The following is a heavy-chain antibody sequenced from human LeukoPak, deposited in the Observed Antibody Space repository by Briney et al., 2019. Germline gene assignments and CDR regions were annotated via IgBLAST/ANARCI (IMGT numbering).Heavy chain of an antibody. CDR3: ARRCSGDSCYPSRFDY. V-gene: IGHV4-34*01. J-gene: IGHJ4*02. Sequence: PSETLSLTCAVYGKSFSGYYWSWIRQPPGKGLEWIGEINHSGSTNYNPSLKSRVTISVGTSKNQFSLKLNSVTAADTAVYSCARRCSGDSCYPSRFDYWGQGTLVTVSS. CDR2: INHSGST. D-gene: IGHD2-15*01. CDR1: GKSFSGYY.